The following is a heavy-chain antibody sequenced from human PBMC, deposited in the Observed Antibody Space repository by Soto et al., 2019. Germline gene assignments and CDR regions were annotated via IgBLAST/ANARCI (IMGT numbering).Heavy chain of an antibody. J-gene: IGHJ4*02. V-gene: IGHV3-7*02. D-gene: IGHD5-12*01. Sequence: EVQLVESGGGLVQPGESLRLSCAASGFTFSTYWMFWVRQAPGKGLEWVATIKGDGSEKLYVESVKGRFTISRDNAKDSLQLQMNSLRAEDTAVYFCAGAPGWLVAHWGQGTLVTVSS. CDR1: GFTFSTYW. CDR2: IKGDGSEK. CDR3: AGAPGWLVAH.